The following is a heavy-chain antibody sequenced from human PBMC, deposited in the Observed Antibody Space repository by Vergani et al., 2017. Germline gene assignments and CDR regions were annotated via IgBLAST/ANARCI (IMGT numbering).Heavy chain of an antibody. J-gene: IGHJ6*02. CDR1: GFTFSSYA. CDR3: AKDLLSRRVAATLYYYYGMDV. Sequence: EVQLVESGGGLVQPGGSLRLSCAASGFTFSSYAMSWVRQAPGKGLEWVSAISGSGGSTYYADSVKGRFTISRDNSKNTLYLQMNSLRAEDTAVYYCAKDLLSRRVAATLYYYYGMDVWGQGTTVTVSS. V-gene: IGHV3-23*04. D-gene: IGHD2-15*01. CDR2: ISGSGGST.